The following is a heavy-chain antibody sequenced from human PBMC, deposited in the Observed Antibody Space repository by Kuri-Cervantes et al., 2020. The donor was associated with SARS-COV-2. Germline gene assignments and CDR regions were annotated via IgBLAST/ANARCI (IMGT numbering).Heavy chain of an antibody. CDR1: GGSISSSSYY. J-gene: IGHJ1*01. Sequence: SETLSLTCAVSGGSISSSSYYWSWIRQPPGKGLEWIGEINHSGSTNYNPSLKSRVTISVDTSKNQFSLKLSSVTAADTAVYYCARGDYGDYDRYFQHWGQGTLVTVSS. CDR3: ARGDYGDYDRYFQH. D-gene: IGHD4-17*01. V-gene: IGHV4-39*07. CDR2: INHSGST.